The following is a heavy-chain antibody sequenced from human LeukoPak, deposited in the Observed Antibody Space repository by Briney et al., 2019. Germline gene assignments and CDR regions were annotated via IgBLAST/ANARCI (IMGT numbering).Heavy chain of an antibody. D-gene: IGHD3-22*01. CDR3: ARLDYYDSSGPDAFDI. V-gene: IGHV4-34*01. CDR1: GGSFSGYY. J-gene: IGHJ3*02. CDR2: INHSGST. Sequence: PSETLSLTCAVYGGSFSGYYWSWIRQPPGKGLEWIGEINHSGSTNYNPSLKSRVTISVDTSKNQFPLKLSSVTAADTAVYYCARLDYYDSSGPDAFDIWGQGTMVTVSS.